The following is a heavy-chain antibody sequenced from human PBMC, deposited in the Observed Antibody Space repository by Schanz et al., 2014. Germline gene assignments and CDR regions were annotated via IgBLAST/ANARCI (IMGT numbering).Heavy chain of an antibody. J-gene: IGHJ4*02. D-gene: IGHD3-3*01. CDR2: IAYDGSRK. CDR1: GFTFSAFG. Sequence: HVQLVESGGGVVQPGGSLRLSCAASGFTFSAFGMHWVRQAPGKGLDWVAFIAYDGSRKYYGDSVRGRFTISRDNSKNTLSLQMNNLRAEDTAVYYCARGSGTFDSWGQGTLVTVSS. V-gene: IGHV3-33*05. CDR3: ARGSGTFDS.